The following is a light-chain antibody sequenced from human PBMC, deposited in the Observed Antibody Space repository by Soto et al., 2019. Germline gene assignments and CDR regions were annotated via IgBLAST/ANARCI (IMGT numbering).Light chain of an antibody. Sequence: QSALTQPASVSGSPGQSITISCTGTSSDVGGYNYVSWYQQHPGKAPKLMIYEVSNRPSGVSNRFSGSKSSNTASLTISGLQAEDEADYYCSSYTSSSNVYVVGTGTKLTVL. J-gene: IGLJ1*01. V-gene: IGLV2-14*01. CDR2: EVS. CDR1: SSDVGGYNY. CDR3: SSYTSSSNVYV.